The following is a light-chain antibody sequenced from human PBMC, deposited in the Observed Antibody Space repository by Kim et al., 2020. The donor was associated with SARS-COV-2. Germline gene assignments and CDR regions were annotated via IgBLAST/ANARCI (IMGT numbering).Light chain of an antibody. CDR1: NLGDRY. Sequence: VSVSPVQTARVTCSGDNLGDRYVSWYQQKPGQSPVLVIYQDTKRPSGIPERFSGSNSGNTATLTISGTQAMDEADYYCQAWDSTYVFGTGTMVTVL. V-gene: IGLV3-1*01. CDR2: QDT. J-gene: IGLJ1*01. CDR3: QAWDSTYV.